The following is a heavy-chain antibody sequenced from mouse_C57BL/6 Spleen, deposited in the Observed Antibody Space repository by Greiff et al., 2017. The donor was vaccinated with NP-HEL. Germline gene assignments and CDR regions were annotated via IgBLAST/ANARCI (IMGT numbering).Heavy chain of an antibody. CDR2: IYPGSGST. CDR3: AKYYYGSSDESWFAY. D-gene: IGHD1-1*01. Sequence: QVQLQQPGAELVKPGASVKMSCKASGYTFTSYWITWVKQRPGQGLEWIGDIYPGSGSTNYNEKFKSKATLTVDTSSSTAYMQLSRLTSEDSAVYYCAKYYYGSSDESWFAYWGQGTLVTVSA. V-gene: IGHV1-55*01. CDR1: GYTFTSYW. J-gene: IGHJ3*01.